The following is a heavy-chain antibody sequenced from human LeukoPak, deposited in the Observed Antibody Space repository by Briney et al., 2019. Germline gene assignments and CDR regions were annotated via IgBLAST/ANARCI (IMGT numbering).Heavy chain of an antibody. J-gene: IGHJ4*02. Sequence: GGSLRLSCAASGFAFSSSAMSWVRQTPGKGLQWVSSISGSGGTTHYANSVQGRFTIYRDNSDNTLDLQMNSLRVEDTAIYYCAKDQGPDYATLGSATQFYWGQGALVTVSS. CDR1: GFAFSSSA. CDR2: ISGSGGTT. V-gene: IGHV3-23*01. D-gene: IGHD4/OR15-4a*01. CDR3: AKDQGPDYATLGSATQFY.